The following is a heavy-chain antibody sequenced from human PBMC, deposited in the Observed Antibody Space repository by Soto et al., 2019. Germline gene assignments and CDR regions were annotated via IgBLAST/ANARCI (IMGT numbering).Heavy chain of an antibody. CDR3: VKDLDPLNWNDGHYYYYGMDV. V-gene: IGHV3-9*01. J-gene: IGHJ6*02. Sequence: EVQLVESGGGLVQPGRSLRLSCAASGFTFDDYAMHWVRQAPGKGLEWVSGISWNSGSIGYADSVKGRFTISRDNAKNSLYLQMNSLRAEDTALYYCVKDLDPLNWNDGHYYYYGMDVWGQGTTVTVYS. CDR1: GFTFDDYA. CDR2: ISWNSGSI. D-gene: IGHD1-1*01.